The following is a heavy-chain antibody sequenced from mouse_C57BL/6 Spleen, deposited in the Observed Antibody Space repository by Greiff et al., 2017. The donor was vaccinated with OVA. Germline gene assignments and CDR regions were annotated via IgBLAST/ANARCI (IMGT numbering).Heavy chain of an antibody. CDR2: ISYDGSN. CDR1: GYSITSCYY. Sequence: EVKLQESGPGLVKPSQSLSLTCSVTGYSITSCYYWNWIRQFPGNKLEWMGYISYDGSNNYNPSLKNRISITRDTSKNQFFLKLNSVTTEDTATYYCARVGDGYCYFDYWGQGTTLTVSS. V-gene: IGHV3-6*01. CDR3: ARVGDGYCYFDY. D-gene: IGHD2-3*01. J-gene: IGHJ2*01.